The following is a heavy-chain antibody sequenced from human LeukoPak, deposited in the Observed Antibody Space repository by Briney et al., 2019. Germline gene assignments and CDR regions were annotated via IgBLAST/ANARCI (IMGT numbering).Heavy chain of an antibody. V-gene: IGHV4-59*01. D-gene: IGHD5-24*01. CDR3: AREVEMATQFDY. CDR2: IYSSGTT. J-gene: IGHJ4*02. CDR1: GGSISGYY. Sequence: TSETLSLTCTVSGGSISGYYWSWIRQPPGKGLEWIGYIYSSGTTNYNPSLRSRVTISVDTSKNQFSLKLSSVTAADAAVYYCAREVEMATQFDYWGQGTLVTVSS.